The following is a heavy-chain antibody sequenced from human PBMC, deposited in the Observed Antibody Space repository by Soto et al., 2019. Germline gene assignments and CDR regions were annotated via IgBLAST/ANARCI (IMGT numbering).Heavy chain of an antibody. CDR2: ISWTRGSI. V-gene: IGHV3-9*01. CDR1: GFTFDDYA. D-gene: IGHD6-13*01. CDR3: AKDKLGSSWIFDY. Sequence: EVQLGESGGGLVQPGRSLRLSCAASGFTFDDYAMHVVRQALGKGLEWVSGISWTRGSIGYADSVKGRFTISRDNAKNSLYLHMNSLRAEDTALSYCAKDKLGSSWIFDYLGQGTLVTVSS. J-gene: IGHJ4*02.